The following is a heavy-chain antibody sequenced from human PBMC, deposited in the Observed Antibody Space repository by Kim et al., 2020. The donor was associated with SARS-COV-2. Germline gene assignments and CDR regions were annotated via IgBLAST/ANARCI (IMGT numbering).Heavy chain of an antibody. V-gene: IGHV4-30-4*01. D-gene: IGHD2-15*01. CDR2: IYYSGST. CDR1: GGSISSGDYY. CDR3: ARGGRGVAPRTRGGWFDP. J-gene: IGHJ5*02. Sequence: SETLSLTCTVSGGSISSGDYYWSWIRQPPGKGLEWIGYIYYSGSTYYNPSLKSRVTISVDTSKNQFSLKLSSVTAADTAVYYCARGGRGVAPRTRGGWFDPWGQGTLVTVSS.